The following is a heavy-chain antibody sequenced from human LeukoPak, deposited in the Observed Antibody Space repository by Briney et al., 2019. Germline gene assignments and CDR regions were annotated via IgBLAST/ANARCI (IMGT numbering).Heavy chain of an antibody. CDR3: AKSGDIVVVVAATYDY. CDR2: ISGSGGST. D-gene: IGHD2-15*01. V-gene: IGHV3-23*01. J-gene: IGHJ4*02. Sequence: GGSLRLSCAASGFTFSSYAMSWVRQAPGKGLERVSAISGSGGSTYYADSVKGRFTISRDNPKNTLYLQMNSLRAEDTAVYYCAKSGDIVVVVAATYDYWGQGTLVTVSS. CDR1: GFTFSSYA.